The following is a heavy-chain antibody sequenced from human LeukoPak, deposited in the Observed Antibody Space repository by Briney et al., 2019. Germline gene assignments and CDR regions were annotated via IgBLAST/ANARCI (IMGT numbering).Heavy chain of an antibody. Sequence: ASVKVSCKASGGTFSSYAISWVRQAPGQGLEWMGGIIPIFGTANYAQKFQGRVTITTDESTSTAYMELSSLRSEDTAVYYCARVSASGYFRYYYYMDVWGKGTTVTVSS. V-gene: IGHV1-69*05. CDR1: GGTFSSYA. CDR3: ARVSASGYFRYYYYMDV. J-gene: IGHJ6*03. D-gene: IGHD3-22*01. CDR2: IIPIFGTA.